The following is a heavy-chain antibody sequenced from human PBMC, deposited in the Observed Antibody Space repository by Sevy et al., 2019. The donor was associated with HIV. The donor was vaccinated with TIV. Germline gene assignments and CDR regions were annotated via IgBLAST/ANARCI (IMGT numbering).Heavy chain of an antibody. J-gene: IGHJ5*02. D-gene: IGHD3-22*01. CDR1: GYTFTSYG. V-gene: IGHV1-18*04. CDR3: AREGYYYDSSGPNWFDP. CDR2: ISAYNGNT. Sequence: ASVKVSCKASGYTFTSYGISWVRQAPGQGLEWMGWISAYNGNTNYAQKLQGRVTMTTDTSTSTAYMELRSLRADDTAVYYCAREGYYYDSSGPNWFDPWGQGTLVTVSS.